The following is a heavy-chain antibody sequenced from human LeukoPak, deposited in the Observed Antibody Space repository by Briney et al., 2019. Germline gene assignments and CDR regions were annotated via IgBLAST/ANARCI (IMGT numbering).Heavy chain of an antibody. J-gene: IGHJ4*02. CDR1: VGSISSSSFY. CDR3: ARDSRQQLVQD. CDR2: IYYRGRT. V-gene: IGHV4-39*07. D-gene: IGHD6-13*01. Sequence: SETLSLTSTVSVGSISSSSFYSGCIRQPPGKGLGWIGTIYYRGRTYYNPSLKSRVTISVDTSKNQFSLKLSSVTAADTAVYYCARDSRQQLVQDWGQGTLVTVSS.